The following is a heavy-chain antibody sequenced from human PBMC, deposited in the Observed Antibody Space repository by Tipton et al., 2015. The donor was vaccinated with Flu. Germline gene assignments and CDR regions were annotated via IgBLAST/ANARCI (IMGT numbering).Heavy chain of an antibody. J-gene: IGHJ4*02. CDR3: ARVLVVAATPVDY. CDR2: VYYSGTT. Sequence: TLSLTCTVSGASISSGSYYWAWIRQPPGKGLEWVGSVYYSGTTYYNPSLKSRVTISVDTSKNQFSLKVSSVTAAATAVYYCARVLVVAATPVDYWGQGILVSVSS. D-gene: IGHD2-15*01. CDR1: GASISSGSYY. V-gene: IGHV4-39*07.